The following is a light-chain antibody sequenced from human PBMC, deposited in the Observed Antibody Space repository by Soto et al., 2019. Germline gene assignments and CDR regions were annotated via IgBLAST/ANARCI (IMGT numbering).Light chain of an antibody. J-gene: IGKJ1*01. CDR2: GAS. V-gene: IGKV3-20*01. CDR1: QGVSTY. Sequence: EIVLTKSPGTLSLSPGERATLSCRASQGVSTYLAWYQRKPGQAPRLLIYGASSRATGIPDRFSGSGSGTDFALTISRLEPEDFAVYYCHQYGGSPQTFGQGTKVEIK. CDR3: HQYGGSPQT.